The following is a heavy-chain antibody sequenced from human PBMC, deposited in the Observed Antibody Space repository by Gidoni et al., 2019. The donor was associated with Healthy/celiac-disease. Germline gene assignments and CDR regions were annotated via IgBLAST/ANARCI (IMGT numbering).Heavy chain of an antibody. J-gene: IGHJ5*02. V-gene: IGHV5-10-1*03. CDR2: IDPSDSYT. D-gene: IGHD2-2*02. CDR3: ARQVVPTTINWFDP. CDR1: GYSFSNYW. Sequence: EVQLEQSGAEVKKPGASLKISCKGSGYSFSNYWITWVRQMPGKGLEWMGNIDPSDSYTNYSPSFQGHVTISAAKSIGTAYLQWSSLKASDTAMYYCARQVVPTTINWFDPWGQGTLVTVSS.